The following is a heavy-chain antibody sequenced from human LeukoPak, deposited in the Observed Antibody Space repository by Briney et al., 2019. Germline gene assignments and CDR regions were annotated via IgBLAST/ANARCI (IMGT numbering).Heavy chain of an antibody. CDR1: GGTFSSYA. D-gene: IGHD6-13*01. J-gene: IGHJ3*02. CDR3: ARDSPYSSPDAFDI. CDR2: IIPIFGTA. V-gene: IGHV1-69*13. Sequence: GASVKVSCKASGGTFSSYAISWVRQAPGQGLEWMGGIIPIFGTANYAQKFQGRVTITADESTSTAYMELSSLRSEDTAVYYCARDSPYSSPDAFDIWGQGTMVTVSS.